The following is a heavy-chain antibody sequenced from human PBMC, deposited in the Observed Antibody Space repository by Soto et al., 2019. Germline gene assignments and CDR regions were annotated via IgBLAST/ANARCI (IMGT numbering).Heavy chain of an antibody. CDR2: ISSSSSDI. CDR3: VGSLAPSSLLVN. Sequence: EVQLVESGGGLVKPGGSLRLSCAASGFTFSSYSMNWVRQAPGKGLEWVSSISSSSSDIYYADSVKGRFTISRDNAKNSRYQKMNSLRAKDTAVYYCVGSLAPSSLLVNWGQGNLVTVSS. V-gene: IGHV3-21*01. CDR1: GFTFSSYS. J-gene: IGHJ4*01.